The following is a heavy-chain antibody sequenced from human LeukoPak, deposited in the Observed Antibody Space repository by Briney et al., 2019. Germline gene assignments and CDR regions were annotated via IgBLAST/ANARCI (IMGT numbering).Heavy chain of an antibody. Sequence: SETLSLTCSVSGGSIKSINYYWGWVRQSPGKGLEFIASASEGGHTFYNPSLKSRVTISVATSKNQFSLKLSSVTAADTAVYYCAREEIRSWFDPWGQGTLVTVSS. V-gene: IGHV4-39*07. J-gene: IGHJ5*02. CDR3: AREEIRSWFDP. CDR1: GGSIKSINYY. D-gene: IGHD5-24*01. CDR2: ASEGGHT.